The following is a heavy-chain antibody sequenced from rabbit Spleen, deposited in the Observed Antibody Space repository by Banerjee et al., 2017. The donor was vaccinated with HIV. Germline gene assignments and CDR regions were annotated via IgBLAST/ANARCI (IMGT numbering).Heavy chain of an antibody. V-gene: IGHV1S40*01. CDR2: IYAGSSAST. CDR3: ARDRTSFSTYGMDL. CDR1: GFSFSSGYD. D-gene: IGHD1-1*01. Sequence: QSLEESGGGLVKPGASLILACIAFGFSFSSGYDKCWVCQAPGKGLEWIGYIYAGSSASTYSASWAEGRFATSKAASTTMTLQISSLTTADTAPYFSARDRTSFSTYGMDLWGPGTLVSVS. J-gene: IGHJ6*01.